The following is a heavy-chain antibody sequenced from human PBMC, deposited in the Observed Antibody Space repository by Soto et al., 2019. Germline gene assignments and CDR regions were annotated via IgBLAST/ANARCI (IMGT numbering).Heavy chain of an antibody. CDR3: ARQYYSSGPH. J-gene: IGHJ1*01. D-gene: IGHD3-10*01. Sequence: GGSLRLSCAASGFTFSTYWMQWVRQVPGEGLVWVSSISENGGITTYADSVKGRFTISRDNAKNTLYLQMNGPRVEDTAIYYCARQYYSSGPHWGQGTLVTVSS. V-gene: IGHV3-74*01. CDR1: GFTFSTYW. CDR2: ISENGGIT.